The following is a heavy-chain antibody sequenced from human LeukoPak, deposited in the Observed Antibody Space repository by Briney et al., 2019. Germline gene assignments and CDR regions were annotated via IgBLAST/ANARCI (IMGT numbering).Heavy chain of an antibody. Sequence: GGSLRLSCAASAFTFDDYAMHWVRQAPGKGLEWVSLISGDGGSTYYADSVKGRFTISRDNSKNSLYLQMNSLSTEDTALYYCAKGGSGWSYYFDFWGQGTLVTVSS. V-gene: IGHV3-43*02. CDR1: AFTFDDYA. CDR2: ISGDGGST. J-gene: IGHJ4*02. D-gene: IGHD6-19*01. CDR3: AKGGSGWSYYFDF.